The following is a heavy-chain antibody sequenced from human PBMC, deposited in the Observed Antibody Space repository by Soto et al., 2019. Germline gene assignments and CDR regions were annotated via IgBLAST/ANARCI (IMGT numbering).Heavy chain of an antibody. J-gene: IGHJ4*02. CDR3: ANNNYYDIGGFIDY. V-gene: IGHV4-31*03. D-gene: IGHD3-22*01. Sequence: SETLSLTCTVSGVSISSGTFYWTWIRQHPGKGLEWIGYIFSSGSTNYNPSLRSRVTISVDTSKNQFSLILNSVTAADTAVYYCANNNYYDIGGFIDYWGQGTLVTVSS. CDR1: GVSISSGTFY. CDR2: IFSSGST.